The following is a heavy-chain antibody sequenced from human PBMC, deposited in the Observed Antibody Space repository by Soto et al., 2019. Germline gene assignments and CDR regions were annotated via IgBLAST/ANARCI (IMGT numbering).Heavy chain of an antibody. CDR3: TRNLHGDPDY. CDR1: GYTFTSYG. J-gene: IGHJ4*02. D-gene: IGHD4-17*01. V-gene: IGHV1-18*01. Sequence: QVQLVQSGAEVKKPGASVKVSCKASGYTFTSYGISWVRQAPGQGLEWMRWISAYNGHTNYAQKLQGRVTMTKDTSTSTADTELRSLRTDDTAVYYCTRNLHGDPDYWGQGTLITVSP. CDR2: ISAYNGHT.